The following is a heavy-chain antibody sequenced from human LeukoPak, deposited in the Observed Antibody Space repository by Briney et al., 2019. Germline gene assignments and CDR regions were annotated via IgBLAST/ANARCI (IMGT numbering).Heavy chain of an antibody. CDR2: ISSSSRYR. V-gene: IGHV3-21*01. D-gene: IGHD5-12*01. CDR3: ARVKEASAFDI. Sequence: GGSLRLSCAASGFTVSSNYMSWVRQAPGKGLEWVSSISSSSRYRYYAASVKGRFTISRDNAKNSLYLQMNSLRAEDTAVYYCARVKEASAFDIWGQGTTVTVSS. CDR1: GFTVSSNY. J-gene: IGHJ3*02.